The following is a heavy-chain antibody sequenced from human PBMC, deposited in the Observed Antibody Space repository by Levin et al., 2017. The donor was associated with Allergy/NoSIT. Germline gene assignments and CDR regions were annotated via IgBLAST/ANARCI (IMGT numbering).Heavy chain of an antibody. J-gene: IGHJ6*03. CDR1: GFTFSSHA. V-gene: IGHV3-23*01. Sequence: SGGSLRLSCAASGFTFSSHAMSWVRQAPGKGLEWVSGISDSGGETYYGGSVKGRFTISRDNSKSTLYLQMNSLRAEDTAVYYCAKNRCGGRCYYNMDVWGQGTTVTVSS. CDR2: ISDSGGET. D-gene: IGHD2-15*01. CDR3: AKNRCGGRCYYNMDV.